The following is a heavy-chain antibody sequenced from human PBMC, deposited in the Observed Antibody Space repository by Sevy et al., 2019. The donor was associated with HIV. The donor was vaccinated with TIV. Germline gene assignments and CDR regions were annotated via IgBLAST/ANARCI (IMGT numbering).Heavy chain of an antibody. CDR2: IYYSGST. D-gene: IGHD5-18*01. J-gene: IGHJ6*02. V-gene: IGHV4-39*01. CDR1: GGSISSSSYY. Sequence: SDTLSLTCTVSGGSISSSSYYWGWIRQPPGKGLEWIGSIYYSGSTYYNPSLKSRVTISVDTSKNQFSLKLSSVTAADTAVYYCARGDTDGMDVWGQGTTVTVSS. CDR3: ARGDTDGMDV.